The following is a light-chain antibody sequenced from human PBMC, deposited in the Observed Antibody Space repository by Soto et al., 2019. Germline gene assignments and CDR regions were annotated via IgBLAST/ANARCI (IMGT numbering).Light chain of an antibody. CDR3: QQYNRYSWT. CDR2: DAS. Sequence: DIQMTQSPSTRSASVGDRVTITCRASQRISSWLAWYQQKPGKAPKLLIYDASSLESGVPSRFSGSGSGTEYTLTISSLQPDDFATYYCQQYNRYSWTFGQGTKVEIK. V-gene: IGKV1-5*01. J-gene: IGKJ1*01. CDR1: QRISSW.